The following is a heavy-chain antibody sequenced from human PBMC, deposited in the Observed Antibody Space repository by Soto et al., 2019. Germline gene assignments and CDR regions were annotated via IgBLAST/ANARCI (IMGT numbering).Heavy chain of an antibody. CDR2: IIPIFGTA. CDR1: GGTFSSYA. D-gene: IGHD5-12*01. V-gene: IGHV1-69*12. J-gene: IGHJ3*02. CDR3: ARCGAFEGDGYNLGDHDAFDI. Sequence: QVQLVQSGAEVKKPGSSVKVSCKASGGTFSSYAISWVRQAPGQGLEWMGGIIPIFGTANYAQKFQGRVTITADESTGTAYRGLSSLRSEDTAVYYCARCGAFEGDGYNLGDHDAFDIWGQGTMVTVSS.